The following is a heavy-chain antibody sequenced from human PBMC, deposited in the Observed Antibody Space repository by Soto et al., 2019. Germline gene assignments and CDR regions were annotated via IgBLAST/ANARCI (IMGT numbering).Heavy chain of an antibody. CDR1: GFTFSSYA. V-gene: IGHV3-23*01. J-gene: IGHJ3*02. CDR2: ISGSGGST. Sequence: EVQLLESGGGLVQPGGSLRLSCAASGFTFSSYAMSWVRQAPGKGLEWVSAISGSGGSTYYADSVKGRFTISRDNSKNTLYLQMNSLRAEDTAVYYCAKAQGDPIGTMIVQIAFDIWGQGTMVTVSS. D-gene: IGHD3-22*01. CDR3: AKAQGDPIGTMIVQIAFDI.